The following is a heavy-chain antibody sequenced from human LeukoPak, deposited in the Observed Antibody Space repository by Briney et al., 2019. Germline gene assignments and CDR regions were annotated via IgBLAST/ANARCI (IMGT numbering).Heavy chain of an antibody. V-gene: IGHV1-18*01. Sequence: MGWISAYNGNTNYAQKLQGRVTMTTDTSTSTAYMELRSLRSDDTAVYYCARESVVVAGYDYWGQGTLVTVSS. CDR3: ARESVVVAGYDY. D-gene: IGHD2-15*01. J-gene: IGHJ4*02. CDR2: ISAYNGNT.